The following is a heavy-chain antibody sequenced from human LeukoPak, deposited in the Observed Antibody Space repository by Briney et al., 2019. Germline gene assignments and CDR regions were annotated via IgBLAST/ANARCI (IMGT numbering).Heavy chain of an antibody. CDR3: AKDRPNYHEGNGDYYRRNGDY. D-gene: IGHD3-22*01. Sequence: GGSLRLSCAASGFTFSSYAMSWVRQAPGKGLEWVSAISGSGGSTYYTDPVKGRFTISRDNSKNTLYLQMNSLRAEDTAVYYCAKDRPNYHEGNGDYYRRNGDYWGQGTLVTVSS. V-gene: IGHV3-23*01. CDR1: GFTFSSYA. CDR2: ISGSGGST. J-gene: IGHJ4*02.